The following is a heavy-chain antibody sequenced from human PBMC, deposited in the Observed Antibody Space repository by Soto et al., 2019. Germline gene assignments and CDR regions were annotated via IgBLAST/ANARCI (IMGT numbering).Heavy chain of an antibody. D-gene: IGHD3-3*01. CDR1: GFSLTTSGVG. CDR2: IYWDDDK. CDR3: AHRVLRTVFGLVTTTAIYFDF. J-gene: IGHJ4*02. V-gene: IGHV2-5*02. Sequence: TLTLTCRFSGFSLTTSGVGVGWIRQSPGKAPEWLALIYWDDDKRYSASLKSRLTITKDTSKNQVVLTVSDLDPTDTATYYCAHRVLRTVFGLVTTTAIYFDFWGQGTPVTVPQ.